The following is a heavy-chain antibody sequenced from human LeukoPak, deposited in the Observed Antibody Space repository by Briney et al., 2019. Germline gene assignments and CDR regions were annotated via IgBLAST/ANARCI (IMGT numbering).Heavy chain of an antibody. V-gene: IGHV4-34*01. Sequence: TSETLSLTCAVYGGSFSGYYWSWIRQPPGKGLEWIGEINHSGSTNYNPSLKSRVTISVDTSKNQFSLKLSSVTAADTAVYYCARQARSRNFDYWGQGTLVTVSS. J-gene: IGHJ4*02. D-gene: IGHD1-14*01. CDR1: GGSFSGYY. CDR2: INHSGST. CDR3: ARQARSRNFDY.